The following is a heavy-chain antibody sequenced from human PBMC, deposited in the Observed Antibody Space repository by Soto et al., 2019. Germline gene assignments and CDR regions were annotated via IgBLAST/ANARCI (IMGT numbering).Heavy chain of an antibody. Sequence: ASVKVSFKASGYTFTSYGISWVRQAPGQGLEWMGWISAYNGNTNYAQKLQGRVTMTTDTSTSTAYMELRSLRSDDTAVYYCARDQRGYGCFDYWGQGTLVTVSS. V-gene: IGHV1-18*04. CDR3: ARDQRGYGCFDY. CDR2: ISAYNGNT. J-gene: IGHJ4*02. D-gene: IGHD5-18*01. CDR1: GYTFTSYG.